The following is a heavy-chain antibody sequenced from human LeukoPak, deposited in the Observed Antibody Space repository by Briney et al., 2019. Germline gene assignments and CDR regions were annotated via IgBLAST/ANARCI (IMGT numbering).Heavy chain of an antibody. CDR3: VLSRMTTVVTGKDY. CDR2: INHSGST. J-gene: IGHJ4*02. Sequence: GSLRLSCAASGFTVSSNYMSWVRQPPGKGLEWIGEINHSGSTNYNPSLKSRVTISVDTSKNQFSLKLSSVTAADTAVYYCVLSRMTTVVTGKDYWGRGTLVTVSS. V-gene: IGHV4-34*08. D-gene: IGHD4-23*01. CDR1: GFTVSSNY.